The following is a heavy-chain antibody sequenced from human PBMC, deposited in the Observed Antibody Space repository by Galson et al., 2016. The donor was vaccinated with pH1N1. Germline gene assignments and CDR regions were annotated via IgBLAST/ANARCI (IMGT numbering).Heavy chain of an antibody. CDR3: ARAIGSRSAY. CDR2: IKEDGSDT. V-gene: IGHV3-7*01. CDR1: GFTFSNYW. J-gene: IGHJ4*02. Sequence: LRLSCAASGFTFSNYWMHWVRPVPGKGLEWVANIKEDGSDTYYVDSVRGRFTISRDNAKNSLYLQMNSLRDEDTALYYCARAIGSRSAYWGQGTLVTVSS. D-gene: IGHD1-26*01.